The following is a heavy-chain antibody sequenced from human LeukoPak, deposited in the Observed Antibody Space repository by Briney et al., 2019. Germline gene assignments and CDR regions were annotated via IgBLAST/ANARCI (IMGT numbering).Heavy chain of an antibody. CDR1: GGSISSRSDY. J-gene: IGHJ6*03. D-gene: IGHD4-23*01. CDR2: LDSSGST. CDR3: DYGGLYFYYYMDV. Sequence: PSETLSLPCTVSGGSISSRSDYWGWIRQTPGKGLEWIGNLDSSGSTYYNPSLKSRVTISVGTSKNQFSLNLRSVAAADTATRSHDYGGLYFYYYMDVWGKGTTVTVSS. V-gene: IGHV4-39*01.